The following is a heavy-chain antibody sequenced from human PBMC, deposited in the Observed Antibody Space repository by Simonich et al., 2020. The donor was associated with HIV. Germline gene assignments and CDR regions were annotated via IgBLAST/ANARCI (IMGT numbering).Heavy chain of an antibody. D-gene: IGHD5-18*01. V-gene: IGHV1-69*13. CDR2: IIPIFGTA. CDR1: GGTLSSYA. J-gene: IGHJ4*02. Sequence: QVQLVKSGAEVKKPGSSVKVSCKASGGTLSSYAIRWVRTAPGQGLEWMGGIIPIFGTANYAQEFQGRVTITANESTSTAYMELSSLRSEDTAVYYCARESRYSYGKYYFDYWGQGTLVTVSS. CDR3: ARESRYSYGKYYFDY.